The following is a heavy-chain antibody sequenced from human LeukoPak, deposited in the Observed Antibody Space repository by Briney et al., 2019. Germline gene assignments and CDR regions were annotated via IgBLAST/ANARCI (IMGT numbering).Heavy chain of an antibody. V-gene: IGHV3-30*18. CDR2: ISYDGSNK. D-gene: IGHD3-16*01. J-gene: IGHJ6*02. CDR3: AKGGLRRQNLHYGMVV. CDR1: GFTFSSYG. Sequence: GGSLRLSCAASGFTFSSYGMHWVRQAPGKGLEWVAVISYDGSNKYYADSVKGRFTISRDNSKNTLYLQMNSLRAEDTAVYYCAKGGLRRQNLHYGMVVWGQGTTVTVSS.